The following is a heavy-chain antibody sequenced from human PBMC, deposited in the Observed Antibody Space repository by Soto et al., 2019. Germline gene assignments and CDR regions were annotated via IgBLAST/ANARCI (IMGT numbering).Heavy chain of an antibody. V-gene: IGHV4-59*01. J-gene: IGHJ3*02. CDR3: ARMTRSGNYYDSSGYYGDNDAFDI. Sequence: PSETLSRTCTVSGGSISSYYWSWIRQPPGTGLEGIGYIYYSGSTNYNPSLKSRVTISVDTSKNQFSLKLSSVTAADTAVYYCARMTRSGNYYDSSGYYGDNDAFDIWGQGTMVT. CDR2: IYYSGST. CDR1: GGSISSYY. D-gene: IGHD3-22*01.